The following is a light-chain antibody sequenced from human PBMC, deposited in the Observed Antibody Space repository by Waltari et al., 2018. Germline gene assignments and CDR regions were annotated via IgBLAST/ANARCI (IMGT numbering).Light chain of an antibody. CDR3: QQRRNWPRLFT. Sequence: EIVLTQSPATLSLSPGERANLSCRASQSVSSYLAWYQQKPGQTPRLLIYDTSFRAAGIPDRFSGRGSGTDFTLTISSVEPEDSAVYYCQQRRNWPRLFTFGGGTKVEIK. CDR2: DTS. CDR1: QSVSSY. V-gene: IGKV3-11*01. J-gene: IGKJ4*01.